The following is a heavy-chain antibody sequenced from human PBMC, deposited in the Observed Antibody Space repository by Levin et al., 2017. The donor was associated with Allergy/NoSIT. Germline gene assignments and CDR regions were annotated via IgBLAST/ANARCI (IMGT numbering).Heavy chain of an antibody. J-gene: IGHJ6*03. D-gene: IGHD1-26*01. V-gene: IGHV3-30-3*01. CDR3: ARGYSYSGYYHYAYMDV. CDR2: IAHDGNNK. CDR1: GFIFSSYV. Sequence: GGSLRLSCAASGFIFSSYVMHWVRQAPGKGLEWVAVIAHDGNNKFYADSVKGRFTISRDNSKNTLYLQMNSLTAEDTAVYYCARGYSYSGYYHYAYMDVWGKGTTVAVSS.